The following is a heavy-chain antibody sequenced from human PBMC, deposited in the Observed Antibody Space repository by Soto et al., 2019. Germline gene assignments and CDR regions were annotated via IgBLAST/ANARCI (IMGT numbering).Heavy chain of an antibody. D-gene: IGHD6-19*01. CDR3: ARESYSSGHQGAFDY. CDR1: GGTFSSYA. J-gene: IGHJ4*02. V-gene: IGHV1-69*01. Sequence: QVQLVQSGAEVKKPGSSVKVSCKASGGTFSSYAISWVRQAPGQGLEWMGGIIPIFGTANYAQKFQGRVTITADESTSTAYMERSSLRSEDTAVYYCARESYSSGHQGAFDYWGQGTLVTVSS. CDR2: IIPIFGTA.